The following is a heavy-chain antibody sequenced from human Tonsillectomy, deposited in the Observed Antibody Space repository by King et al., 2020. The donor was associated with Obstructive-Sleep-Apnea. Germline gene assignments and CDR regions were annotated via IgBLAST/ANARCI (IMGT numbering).Heavy chain of an antibody. Sequence: QLQESGPGLVKPSETLSLTCTVSGGSISSSSYYWGWIRQPPGKGLEWIGSIYYSGSTYYNPSLKSRVTISVDTSKNQFSLKLSSVTAADPAVYYCARDGSGWYGYYYYYGMDVWGQGTTVTVSS. D-gene: IGHD6-19*01. CDR1: GGSISSSSYY. CDR2: IYYSGST. J-gene: IGHJ6*02. V-gene: IGHV4-39*07. CDR3: ARDGSGWYGYYYYYGMDV.